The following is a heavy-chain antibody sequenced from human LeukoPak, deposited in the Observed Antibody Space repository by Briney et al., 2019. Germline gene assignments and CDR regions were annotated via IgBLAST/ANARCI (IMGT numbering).Heavy chain of an antibody. CDR1: GYTFTNNY. Sequence: ASVKVSCKASGYTFTNNYMHWVRQAPGQGLEWMGRINPNSGDTKYAQNFQGRVTMTRDTSIDTAYMELSSLRSDDTAVYYCARVGFERPRSSITVVRGVIRPNAFDLWGQGTMVTVSS. J-gene: IGHJ3*01. CDR2: INPNSGDT. V-gene: IGHV1-2*02. D-gene: IGHD3-10*01. CDR3: ARVGFERPRSSITVVRGVIRPNAFDL.